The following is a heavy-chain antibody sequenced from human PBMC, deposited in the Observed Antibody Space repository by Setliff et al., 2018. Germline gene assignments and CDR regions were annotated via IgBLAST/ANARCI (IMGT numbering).Heavy chain of an antibody. CDR3: AKGGNITRETYYYYGMDV. CDR2: IGPYNGNT. J-gene: IGHJ6*02. V-gene: IGHV1-18*01. Sequence: ASVKVSCKASGYTFNNYGITWVRQAPGQGLEWMGWIGPYNGNTYYAQKFQGRVAITTDTSTSTAYMELRSLRSDDTAVYYCAKGGNITRETYYYYGMDVWGQGTTVTVSS. CDR1: GYTFNNYG. D-gene: IGHD1-20*01.